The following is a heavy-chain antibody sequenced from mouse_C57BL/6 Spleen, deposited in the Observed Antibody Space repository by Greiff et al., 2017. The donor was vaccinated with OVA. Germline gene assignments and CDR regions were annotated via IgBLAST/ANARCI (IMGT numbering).Heavy chain of an antibody. V-gene: IGHV2-2*01. CDR2: LWSGGST. CDR1: GFSLTSYG. J-gene: IGHJ2*01. CDR3: ARTVARGDYFDY. Sequence: VMLVESGPGLVQPSQSLSITCTVSGFSLTSYGVHWVRQSPGKGLEWLGVLWSGGSTDYNAAFISRLSISKDNSKSQVFFKMNSLQADDTAIYYCARTVARGDYFDYWGQGTTLTVSS. D-gene: IGHD3-3*01.